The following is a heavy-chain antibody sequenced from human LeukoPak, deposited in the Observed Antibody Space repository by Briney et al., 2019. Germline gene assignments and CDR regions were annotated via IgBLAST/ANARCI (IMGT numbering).Heavy chain of an antibody. CDR1: GGSISSYY. CDR3: ARHEENSSGWYGWYFDL. J-gene: IGHJ2*01. D-gene: IGHD6-19*01. CDR2: IYYSGST. Sequence: PSETLCLTCTVSGGSISSYYWSWIRQPPGKELEWIGYIYYSGSTNYNPSLKSRVTISVDTSKNQFSLKLSSVTAADTAMYYCARHEENSSGWYGWYFDLWGRGTLATVSS. V-gene: IGHV4-59*08.